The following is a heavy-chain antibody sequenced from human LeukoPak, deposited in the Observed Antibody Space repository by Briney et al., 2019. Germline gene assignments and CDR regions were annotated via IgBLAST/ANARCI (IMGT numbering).Heavy chain of an antibody. Sequence: QPGRSLRLSCAASGFTFSSYGMHWVRQAPGKGLEWVAFIRYDGSNKYYADSVKGRFTISRDNSKNTLYLQMNSLRAEDTAVYYCAKDWQLDDAFDIWGQGTMVTVSS. CDR1: GFTFSSYG. V-gene: IGHV3-30*02. CDR2: IRYDGSNK. D-gene: IGHD6-13*01. J-gene: IGHJ3*02. CDR3: AKDWQLDDAFDI.